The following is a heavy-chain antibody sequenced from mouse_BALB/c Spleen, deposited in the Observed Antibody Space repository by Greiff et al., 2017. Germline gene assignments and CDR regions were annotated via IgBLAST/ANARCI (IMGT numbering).Heavy chain of an antibody. J-gene: IGHJ2*01. V-gene: IGHV14-3*02. CDR3: ARIPRHYYGLGYFDY. Sequence: VQLKESGAELVKPGASVKLSCTASGFNIKDTYMHWVKQRPEQGLEWIGRIDPANGNTKYDPKFQGKATITADTSSNTAYLQLSSLTSEDTAVYYCARIPRHYYGLGYFDYWGQGTTLTVSS. D-gene: IGHD1-2*01. CDR1: GFNIKDTY. CDR2: IDPANGNT.